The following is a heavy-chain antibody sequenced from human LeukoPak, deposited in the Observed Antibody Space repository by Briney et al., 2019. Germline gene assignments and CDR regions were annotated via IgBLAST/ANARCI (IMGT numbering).Heavy chain of an antibody. CDR3: VKGKGIAVTSLDY. J-gene: IGHJ4*02. CDR2: ISSNGGST. CDR1: GFIFSNYA. V-gene: IGHV3-64D*06. Sequence: PGGSLRLSCSASGFIFSNYAMHLVRQAPGTGLEYVSAISSNGGSTYYADSVKGRFTISRDNSKNTLYLQMSSLRAEDTAVYYCVKGKGIAVTSLDYWGQGTLVTVSS. D-gene: IGHD6-19*01.